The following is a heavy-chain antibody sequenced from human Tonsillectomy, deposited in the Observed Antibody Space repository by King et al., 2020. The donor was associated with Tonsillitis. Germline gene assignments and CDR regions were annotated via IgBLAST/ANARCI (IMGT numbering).Heavy chain of an antibody. V-gene: IGHV3-23*01. Sequence: VQLQESGGGLVQPGGCLRLSCAASGFTFSSYAMRWVRQAPGKGREWGAAISGRGGIPDYAESVKGRFTISRDNSKNTLYLQMNSLRAEDTAVYYCAKDALDIVGHGPIWGQGTTVTVSS. CDR1: GFTFSSYA. CDR3: AKDALDIVGHGPI. J-gene: IGHJ6*02. CDR2: ISGRGGIP. D-gene: IGHD5-12*01.